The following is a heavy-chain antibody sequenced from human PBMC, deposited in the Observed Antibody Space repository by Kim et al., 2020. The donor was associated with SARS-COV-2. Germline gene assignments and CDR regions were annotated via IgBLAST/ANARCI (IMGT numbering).Heavy chain of an antibody. CDR1: GFTVSSNY. V-gene: IGHV3-53*01. D-gene: IGHD6-13*01. J-gene: IGHJ6*02. Sequence: GGSLRLSCAASGFTVSSNYMSWVRQAPGKGLEWVSVIYSGGSTYYADSVKGRFTISRDNSKNTLYLQMNSLRAEDTAVYYCARDSSSWYGSYYYGMDVWGQGTTVTVSS. CDR3: ARDSSSWYGSYYYGMDV. CDR2: IYSGGST.